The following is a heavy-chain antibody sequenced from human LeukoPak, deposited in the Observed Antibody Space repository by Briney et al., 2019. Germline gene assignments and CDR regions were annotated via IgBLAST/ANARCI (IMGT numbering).Heavy chain of an antibody. D-gene: IGHD2/OR15-2a*01. J-gene: IGHJ6*02. V-gene: IGHV4-59*01. Sequence: SETLSLTCTVSTGSISSYYWSWVRQTPEKGLEWIAYISNIGGTNYNPSLKSRVTISVDTSKNQFSLKLSSVTAADTAIYYCARGPRSGPFRFYFYGMDVWGQGTTVTVS. CDR1: TGSISSYY. CDR3: ARGPRSGPFRFYFYGMDV. CDR2: ISNIGGT.